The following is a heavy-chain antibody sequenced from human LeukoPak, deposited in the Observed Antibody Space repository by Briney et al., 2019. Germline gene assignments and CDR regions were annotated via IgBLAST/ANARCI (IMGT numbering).Heavy chain of an antibody. J-gene: IGHJ6*03. CDR1: EFTFSRYS. V-gene: IGHV4-59*01. CDR3: ARDYYGSGGYYYMDV. CDR2: IYYSGSS. D-gene: IGHD3-10*01. Sequence: GSLRLSCAASEFTFSRYSMNWIRQPPGKGLEWIGYIYYSGSSNYNPSLKSRVTISLDTSKNQFSLKLRSVTAADTAVYYCARDYYGSGGYYYMDVWGKGTTVTVSS.